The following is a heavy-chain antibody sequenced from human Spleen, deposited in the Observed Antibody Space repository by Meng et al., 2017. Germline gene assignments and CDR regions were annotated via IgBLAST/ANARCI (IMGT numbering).Heavy chain of an antibody. CDR2: IIPMLGTA. D-gene: IGHD5-24*01. Sequence: QVQLVQSGAEVKKPGYSLKVSCKASGGSFSSYAFSWVRQAPGQGLEWMGGIIPMLGTANYAQKFQGRVRITADKSTSTAYMELSSLRSEDTAVYYCARDAHLEEMAMDYWGQGTLVTVSS. J-gene: IGHJ4*02. CDR3: ARDAHLEEMAMDY. V-gene: IGHV1-69*06. CDR1: GGSFSSYA.